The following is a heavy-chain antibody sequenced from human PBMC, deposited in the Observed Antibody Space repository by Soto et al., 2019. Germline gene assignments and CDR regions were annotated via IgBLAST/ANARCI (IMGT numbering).Heavy chain of an antibody. CDR3: ARLEGPKPKLYSSLDGDGSLGSYYFDY. D-gene: IGHD1-26*01. CDR2: ISYDGSNK. CDR1: GFTFSSYA. V-gene: IGHV3-30-3*01. J-gene: IGHJ4*02. Sequence: QVQLVESGGGVVQPGRSLRLSCAASGFTFSSYAMHWVRQAPGKGLEWVAVISYDGSNKYYADSVKGRFTISRDNSKNTLYLQMNSLRAEYTAVYYCARLEGPKPKLYSSLDGDGSLGSYYFDYWGQGTLVTVSS.